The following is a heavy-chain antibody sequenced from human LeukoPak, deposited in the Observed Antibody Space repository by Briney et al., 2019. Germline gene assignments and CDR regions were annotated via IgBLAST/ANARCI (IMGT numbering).Heavy chain of an antibody. J-gene: IGHJ6*02. Sequence: SVKVSCKASGGAFSSYAISWVRQAPGQGLEWMGGIIPIFGTANYAQKFQGRVTITADESTSTAYMELSSLRSEDTAVYYCARVHGIAVAGTYYYGMDVWGQGTTVTVSS. CDR1: GGAFSSYA. CDR2: IIPIFGTA. V-gene: IGHV1-69*13. CDR3: ARVHGIAVAGTYYYGMDV. D-gene: IGHD6-19*01.